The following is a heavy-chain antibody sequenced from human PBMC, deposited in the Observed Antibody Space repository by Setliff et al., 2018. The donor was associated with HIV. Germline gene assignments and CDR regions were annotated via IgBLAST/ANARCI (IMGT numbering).Heavy chain of an antibody. Sequence: PSETLSLTCIVSGGSISSSAYYWGWIRQPPGKGLEWIGEIYHSGSTNYNPSLKSRVTISVDKSKNQFSLKLSSVTAADTAVYYCARHRDPPGSSWIFYYYYVDLWGGGTTVTVSS. CDR1: GGSISSSAYY. V-gene: IGHV4-39*07. D-gene: IGHD6-13*01. CDR3: ARHRDPPGSSWIFYYYYVDL. J-gene: IGHJ6*03. CDR2: IYHSGST.